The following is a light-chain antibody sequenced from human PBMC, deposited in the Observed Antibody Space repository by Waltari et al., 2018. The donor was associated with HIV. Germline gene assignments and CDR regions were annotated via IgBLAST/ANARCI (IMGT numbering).Light chain of an antibody. Sequence: QSVLTQPPSASGTPGQRVTISCSGSSSNIGRNAVNWYQHLPGTAPKLLIYGNDGRPSGVPDRFSGSKSGTSASLAISGLQSEDEGEYYCATWDFSLNGRVVFGGGTKLTVL. V-gene: IGLV1-44*01. CDR3: ATWDFSLNGRVV. CDR2: GND. J-gene: IGLJ2*01. CDR1: SSNIGRNA.